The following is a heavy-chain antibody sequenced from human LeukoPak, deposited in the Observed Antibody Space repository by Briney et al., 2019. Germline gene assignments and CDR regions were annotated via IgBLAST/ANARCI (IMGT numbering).Heavy chain of an antibody. CDR2: IHGDGST. CDR3: ARGESSDYTCLDY. CDR1: GFTVSSRY. Sequence: PGGSLRLSCAASGFTVSSRYMSWVRQAPGKGLEWVSVIHGDGSTYYADSVKGRFTISRDNSKNTLYLQMNSLRAEDTAVYYCARGESSDYTCLDYWGQGTLVSVSS. J-gene: IGHJ4*02. V-gene: IGHV3-53*01. D-gene: IGHD4-17*01.